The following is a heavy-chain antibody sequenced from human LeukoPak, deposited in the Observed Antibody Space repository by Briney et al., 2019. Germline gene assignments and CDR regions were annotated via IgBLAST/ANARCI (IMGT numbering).Heavy chain of an antibody. CDR2: ISGSGGST. V-gene: IGHV3-23*01. J-gene: IGHJ1*01. Sequence: PGGSLRLSCAASGFTFSSYAMSWVRQAPGKGLEWVSAISGSGGSTYYADSAKGRFTISRDNSKNTLYLQMNSLRAEDTAVYYCANYDGYCSGGSCYSPYFQHWGQGTLITVSS. CDR3: ANYDGYCSGGSCYSPYFQH. D-gene: IGHD2-15*01. CDR1: GFTFSSYA.